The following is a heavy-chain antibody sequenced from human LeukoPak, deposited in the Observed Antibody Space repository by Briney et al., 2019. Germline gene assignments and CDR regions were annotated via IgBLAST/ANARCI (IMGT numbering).Heavy chain of an antibody. CDR2: VYYSGTT. D-gene: IGHD1-7*01. V-gene: IGHV4-39*01. J-gene: IGHJ6*03. CDR1: GGSVSSSSSY. CDR3: VRQNSDYYYYYLDV. Sequence: SETLSLICTVSGGSVSSSSSYWAWIRQPPGRGLEWIGSVYYSGTTYYNTSLESRVTISEDTSRNRFSLMLSSVTAADTAVYYCVRQNSDYYYYYLDVWGEGTTVIVSS.